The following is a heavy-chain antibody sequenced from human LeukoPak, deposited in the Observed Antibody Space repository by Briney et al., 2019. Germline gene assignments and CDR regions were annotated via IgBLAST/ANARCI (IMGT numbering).Heavy chain of an antibody. CDR3: ARGRMTTLYYFDY. CDR1: GFTFSSYA. J-gene: IGHJ4*02. V-gene: IGHV3-48*04. Sequence: GGSLRLSCAASGFTFSSYAMSWVRQAPGKGLEWVSYISTSGTIIYYADSVKGRFTISRDNAKDSLYLQMNSLRAEDTAVYYCARGRMTTLYYFDYWGQGALVTVSS. D-gene: IGHD4-11*01. CDR2: ISTSGTII.